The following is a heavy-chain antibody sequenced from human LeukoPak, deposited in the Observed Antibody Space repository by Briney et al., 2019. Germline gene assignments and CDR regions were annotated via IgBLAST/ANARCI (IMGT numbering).Heavy chain of an antibody. CDR1: GFTNAW. V-gene: IGHV3-15*01. Sequence: PGGSLRLSCAASGFTNAWMSWVRPAPGKGLEWVGHIKNKTSGGTTDYAATVKGRFIISREDSKNTRYLQMNSLRTEATAVYYCARGFCSSTNCYQGPFDFWGQGTLVTVSS. D-gene: IGHD2-2*01. CDR2: IKNKTSGGTT. J-gene: IGHJ4*02. CDR3: ARGFCSSTNCYQGPFDF.